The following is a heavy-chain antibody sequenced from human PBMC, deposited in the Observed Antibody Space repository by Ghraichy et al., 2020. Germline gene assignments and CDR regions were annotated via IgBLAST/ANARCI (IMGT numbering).Heavy chain of an antibody. CDR3: VRAFDY. J-gene: IGHJ4*02. V-gene: IGHV3-74*01. CDR2: INGDGTTT. Sequence: GGSLRLSCAASGFTFSSYWMHWVRQAPGKGLVWVSRINGDGTTTHYADSVKGRFTISRDNAKNMLYLQMNSLRAEDTAIYDCVRAFDYWGQGTLGTVAS. CDR1: GFTFSSYW.